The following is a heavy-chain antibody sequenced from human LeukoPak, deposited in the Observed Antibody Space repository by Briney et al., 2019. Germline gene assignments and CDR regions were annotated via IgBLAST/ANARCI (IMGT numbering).Heavy chain of an antibody. J-gene: IGHJ4*02. CDR2: IYYTGTT. CDR3: ARLRGNYFPDF. D-gene: IGHD2/OR15-2a*01. V-gene: IGHV4-59*01. Sequence: SETLSLTCTVSGGSMSGYYWTWIRQPPGKALEWIAYIYYTGTTNYNPSLESRVTISVDTSRNQFSLRLSSVAAADTAVYYCARLRGNYFPDFWGQGTLVT. CDR1: GGSMSGYY.